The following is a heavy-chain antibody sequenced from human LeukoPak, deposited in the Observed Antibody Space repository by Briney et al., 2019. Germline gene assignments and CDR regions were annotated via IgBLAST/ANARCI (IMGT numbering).Heavy chain of an antibody. CDR3: AKVDVDGRGYSYAFDY. J-gene: IGHJ4*02. Sequence: PGGSLRLSCAASGFTFSSYAMSWVRQAPGKGLEWVSAISGSGGSTYYADSVKGRFTISRDNSKNTLYLQMNSLRAEDTAVYYCAKVDVDGRGYSYAFDYWGQGTLVTVSS. D-gene: IGHD5-18*01. CDR2: ISGSGGST. CDR1: GFTFSSYA. V-gene: IGHV3-23*01.